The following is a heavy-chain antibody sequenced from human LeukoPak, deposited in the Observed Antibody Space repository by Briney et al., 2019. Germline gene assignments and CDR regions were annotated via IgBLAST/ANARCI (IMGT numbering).Heavy chain of an antibody. J-gene: IGHJ4*02. CDR1: GFTFSSSW. Sequence: GGSLRLSCAASGFTFSSSWMTWVRQAPGEGLEWVAHINEDGSDKYSVDSVTGRFSISRDNTKNSLYLQMSSLRAEDTAVYYCATWSNAWEFDYWGQGTLVSVSS. CDR3: ATWSNAWEFDY. CDR2: INEDGSDK. V-gene: IGHV3-7*05. D-gene: IGHD1-26*01.